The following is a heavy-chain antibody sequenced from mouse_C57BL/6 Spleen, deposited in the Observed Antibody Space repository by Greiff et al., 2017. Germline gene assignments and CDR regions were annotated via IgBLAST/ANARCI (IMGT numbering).Heavy chain of an antibody. CDR1: GYAFSSSW. CDR3: ASQEHYDYLWFAY. J-gene: IGHJ3*01. CDR2: IYPGDGDT. Sequence: QVQLQQSGPELVKPGASVKISCKASGYAFSSSWMNWVKQRPGKGLEWIGRIYPGDGDTNYNGKFKGKATLTADKSSSTAYMQLSSLTSEDSAVYFCASQEHYDYLWFAYWGQGTLVTVSA. D-gene: IGHD2-4*01. V-gene: IGHV1-82*01.